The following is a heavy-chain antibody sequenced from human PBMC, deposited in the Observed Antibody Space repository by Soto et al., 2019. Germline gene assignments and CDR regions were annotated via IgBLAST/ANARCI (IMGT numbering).Heavy chain of an antibody. CDR1: GDTFSNFD. D-gene: IGHD3-16*01. CDR3: ATMIRGLIHWLDP. Sequence: QVQLVQSGAEVKRPGASVKVSCKASGDTFSNFDFNWVRQATGQGPEWMGWMYPNNGQTAYARTFQGRVTMTWNSSTCTAYMELSSLTSEETAVYYCATMIRGLIHWLDPWGQGTLVTVSS. CDR2: MYPNNGQT. V-gene: IGHV1-8*01. J-gene: IGHJ5*02.